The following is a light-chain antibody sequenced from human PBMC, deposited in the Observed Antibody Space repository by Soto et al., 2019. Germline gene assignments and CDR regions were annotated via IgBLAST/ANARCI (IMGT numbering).Light chain of an antibody. CDR3: ASWDDRLYGVL. Sequence: QSVLTQPPSVSGTPRQRVTVSCSGSSSNIGSNAVNWYQQLPGTAPKLLIYNNNQRPSGVPDRFSGSKSGTSASLAISGLQSEDEADYYCASWDDRLYGVLFGGGTKLTVL. J-gene: IGLJ2*01. CDR2: NNN. V-gene: IGLV1-44*01. CDR1: SSNIGSNA.